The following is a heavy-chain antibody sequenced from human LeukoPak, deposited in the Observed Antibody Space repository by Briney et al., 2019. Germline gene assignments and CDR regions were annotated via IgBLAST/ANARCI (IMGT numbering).Heavy chain of an antibody. V-gene: IGHV1-18*01. J-gene: IGHJ4*02. Sequence: ASVKVSCKASGYTFTSYGISWVRQAPGQGLEWMGWISAYNGNTNYAQKLQGRVTMTTDTSTSTAYMELRSLRSDDTAVYYCARGSPEYYDFWSGYYRKPDFDYWGQGTLVTVSS. D-gene: IGHD3-3*01. CDR3: ARGSPEYYDFWSGYYRKPDFDY. CDR1: GYTFTSYG. CDR2: ISAYNGNT.